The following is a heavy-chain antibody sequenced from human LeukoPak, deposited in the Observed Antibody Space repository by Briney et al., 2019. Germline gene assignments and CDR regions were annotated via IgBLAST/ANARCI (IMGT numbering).Heavy chain of an antibody. CDR1: GFTFSSFA. D-gene: IGHD5-12*01. J-gene: IGHJ4*02. CDR3: ARTNSGYDSIDY. CDR2: ISHDGSDT. Sequence: GGSLRPSCAASGFTFSSFAFHWARRAPGKGRGGVAVISHDGSDTFDADSVKGQFTIYRDNSKNTLYLQMNSLRAEDTAVYYCARTNSGYDSIDYWGQGTLVTVSS. V-gene: IGHV3-30-3*01.